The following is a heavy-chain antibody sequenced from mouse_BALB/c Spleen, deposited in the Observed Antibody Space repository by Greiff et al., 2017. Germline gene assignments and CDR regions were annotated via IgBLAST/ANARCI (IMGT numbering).Heavy chain of an antibody. D-gene: IGHD2-1*01. CDR3: ARDGYGNYVFFDY. CDR2: ISNLAYSI. CDR1: GFTFSDYG. J-gene: IGHJ2*01. V-gene: IGHV5-15*02. Sequence: EVQRVESGGGLVQPGGSRKLSCAASGFTFSDYGMAWVRQSPGKGPEWVAFISNLAYSIYYADTVTGRFTISRENAKNTLYLEMSSLRSEDTAMYYCARDGYGNYVFFDYWGQGTTLTVSS.